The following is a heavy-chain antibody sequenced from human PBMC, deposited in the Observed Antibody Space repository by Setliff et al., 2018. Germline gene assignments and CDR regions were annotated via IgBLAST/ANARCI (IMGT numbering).Heavy chain of an antibody. Sequence: ASVKVSCKGSGYRFIVYYIHWVRQTPGKGLEWMGRVDPKDGQAIYAKKFQGRFTITADTSTNTAYMELKSLRSDDTAVYYCSRDVGAYCSGRICHPGYWGQGTLVTVSS. CDR3: SRDVGAYCSGRICHPGY. CDR2: VDPKDGQA. CDR1: GYRFIVYY. J-gene: IGHJ4*02. D-gene: IGHD2-15*01. V-gene: IGHV1-69-2*01.